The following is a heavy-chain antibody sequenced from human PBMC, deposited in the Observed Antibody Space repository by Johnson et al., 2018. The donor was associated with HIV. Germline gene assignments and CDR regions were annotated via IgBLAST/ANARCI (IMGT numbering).Heavy chain of an antibody. CDR3: ARGRDYYDSSGGQDAFDI. D-gene: IGHD3-22*01. Sequence: VQLVESGGGVVRPGGSLRLSCAASGFTFADYALSWVRPAPGKGLEWVSGINWNGGSTGYADSVNGRLTISRDNAKNSLYLQMNSLRAEDTALYYCARGRDYYDSSGGQDAFDIWGQGTMVTVSS. CDR1: GFTFADYA. V-gene: IGHV3-20*04. J-gene: IGHJ3*02. CDR2: INWNGGST.